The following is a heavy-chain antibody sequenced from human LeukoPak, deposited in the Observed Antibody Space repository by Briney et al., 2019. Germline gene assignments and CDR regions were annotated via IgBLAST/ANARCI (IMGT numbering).Heavy chain of an antibody. CDR3: ARDNNLLWFGELLCIYDY. V-gene: IGHV6-1*01. Sequence: SQTLSLTCAISGDSVSSNSAAWNWIRQSPSRGLEWLGRTYYRSKWYNDYAVSVKSRITINPDTSKNQFSLQLNSVTPEDTAVYYCARDNNLLWFGELLCIYDYWGQGTLVTVSS. J-gene: IGHJ4*02. D-gene: IGHD3-10*01. CDR2: TYYRSKWYN. CDR1: GDSVSSNSAA.